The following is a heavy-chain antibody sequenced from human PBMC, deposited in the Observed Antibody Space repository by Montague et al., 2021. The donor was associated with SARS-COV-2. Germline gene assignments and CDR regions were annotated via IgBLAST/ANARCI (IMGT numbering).Heavy chain of an antibody. CDR1: GGSISSYY. D-gene: IGHD3-22*01. CDR3: ARGGGSGYRYYFDY. J-gene: IGHJ4*02. CDR2: ICYSGST. Sequence: SETLSLTCTVSGGSISSYYWNWIRQPPGKGLEWIGYICYSGSTNYNPSFKSRVTISVDTSKNQFSLKLSSVTAADTAVYYCARGGGSGYRYYFDYWGQGSLVTVSS. V-gene: IGHV4-59*01.